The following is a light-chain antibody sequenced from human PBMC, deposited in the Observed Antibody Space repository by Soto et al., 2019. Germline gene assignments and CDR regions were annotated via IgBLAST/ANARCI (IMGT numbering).Light chain of an antibody. J-gene: IGLJ2*01. CDR3: TSFISSNTPVL. Sequence: QSALTQPRSVSRSPGQSVTISCTGTSSDVGGYNYVSWYQQYPGKAPKLMIYEVSYRPSGVSNRFSGSKSGNTASLTISGLQAEDEADYYCTSFISSNTPVLFGGGTQRTVL. CDR2: EVS. CDR1: SSDVGGYNY. V-gene: IGLV2-14*01.